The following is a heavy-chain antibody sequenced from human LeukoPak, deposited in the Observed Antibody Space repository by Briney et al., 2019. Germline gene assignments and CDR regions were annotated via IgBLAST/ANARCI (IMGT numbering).Heavy chain of an antibody. CDR3: ARGLGLHYYGSGSSHRPLDY. J-gene: IGHJ4*02. V-gene: IGHV4-34*01. CDR2: INHSGST. Sequence: SETLSLTYAVYGGSFSGYYWSWIRQPPGKGLEWIGEINHSGSTNYNPSLKSRVTISVDTSKNQFSLKLSSVTAADTAVYYCARGLGLHYYGSGSSHRPLDYWGQGTLVTVSS. CDR1: GGSFSGYY. D-gene: IGHD3-10*01.